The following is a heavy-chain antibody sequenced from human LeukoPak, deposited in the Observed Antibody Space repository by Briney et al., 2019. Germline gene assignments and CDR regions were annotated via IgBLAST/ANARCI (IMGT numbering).Heavy chain of an antibody. Sequence: GGGLHPSCVASGFAFCTHAMRWVRPGPGKGREGGSGINCGSITYYSDSVKGRFTISRDNSKNTLYLQMNSLRAEDTAVYYCASRTETTVTTWERLAFDIWGQGTMVTVSS. CDR2: INCGSIT. D-gene: IGHD4-17*01. J-gene: IGHJ3*02. CDR3: ASRTETTVTTWERLAFDI. CDR1: GFAFCTHA. V-gene: IGHV3-53*01.